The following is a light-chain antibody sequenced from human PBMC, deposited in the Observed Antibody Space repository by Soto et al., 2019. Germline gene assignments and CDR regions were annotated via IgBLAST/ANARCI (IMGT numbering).Light chain of an antibody. CDR2: DTS. J-gene: IGKJ4*01. Sequence: EIVLTQSPATLSLSPGERATLSCRASQSVGSYLAWYQQKPGQAPRRLIYDTSNRATGIPARFSGSGSGTDFTLTISSLEPEDFAVYYCQQRSTWLLAFGGGTKVDIK. V-gene: IGKV3-11*01. CDR1: QSVGSY. CDR3: QQRSTWLLA.